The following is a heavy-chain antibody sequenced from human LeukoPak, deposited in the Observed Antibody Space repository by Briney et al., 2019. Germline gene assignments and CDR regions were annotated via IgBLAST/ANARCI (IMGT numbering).Heavy chain of an antibody. V-gene: IGHV4-39*01. D-gene: IGHD2-15*01. Sequence: PSETLSLTCTVSGGSISSSSYYWGWIRQPPGKGLEWIGNIYYSGSTYYNPSLKSRVTISVDTSKNQFSLKLSSVTAADTAVYYCARQRGYCSGGSCYGRWFDPWGQGTLVTVSS. CDR2: IYYSGST. CDR1: GGSISSSSYY. J-gene: IGHJ5*02. CDR3: ARQRGYCSGGSCYGRWFDP.